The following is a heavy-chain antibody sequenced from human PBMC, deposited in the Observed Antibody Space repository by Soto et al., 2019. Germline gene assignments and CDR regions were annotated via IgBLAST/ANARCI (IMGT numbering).Heavy chain of an antibody. CDR1: GGSISSYC. CDR3: ARGGSTRAFDY. J-gene: IGHJ4*02. D-gene: IGHD5-12*01. V-gene: IGHV4-59*01. CDR2: IYYSGST. Sequence: SETLSLTCTVSGGSISSYCWSWIRQPPGKGLEWIGYIYYSGSTNYNPSLKSRVTISVDTSKNQFSLKLSSVTAADTAVYYCARGGSTRAFDYWGKGTLVTVS.